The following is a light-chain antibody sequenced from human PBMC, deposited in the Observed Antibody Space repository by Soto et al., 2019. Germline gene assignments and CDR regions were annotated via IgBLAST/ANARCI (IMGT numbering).Light chain of an antibody. J-gene: IGLJ3*02. CDR3: AAWDDNLNGPL. V-gene: IGLV1-44*01. CDR1: NSNIGRYS. CDR2: SDD. Sequence: QSVLTQPPSLSGTPGQRVTISCSGSNSNIGRYSVNWYQHFPGTAPKILIYSDDERPSGVPDQFSGSKSGTSASPAISGLQSEDEAEYYCAAWDDNLNGPLFGGGTKLTVL.